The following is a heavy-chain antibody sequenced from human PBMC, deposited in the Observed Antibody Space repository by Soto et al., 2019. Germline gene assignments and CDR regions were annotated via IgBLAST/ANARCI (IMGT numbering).Heavy chain of an antibody. V-gene: IGHV4-31*03. D-gene: IGHD5-12*01. CDR1: GGSISSGGYY. CDR2: IYYSERT. Sequence: QVQLQESGPGLVKPSQSLSLTCTVSGGSISSGGYYWSWIRQHPGKGLEWIGYIYYSERTYSNPSLKSRVTMSVDTSKNQFSLKLSSVTAADTAVYYCATTPGLGGYDPFDYWGQGTLVTVSS. J-gene: IGHJ4*02. CDR3: ATTPGLGGYDPFDY.